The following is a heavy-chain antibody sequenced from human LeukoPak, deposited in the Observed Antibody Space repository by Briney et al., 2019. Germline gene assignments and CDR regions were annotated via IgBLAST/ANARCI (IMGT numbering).Heavy chain of an antibody. Sequence: GGSLRLSCAASGFPFSEYSMNWVRQAPGKGLEWVSYIDSSSTIYYADSVKGRFTISRDNAKNSLYLQLNSPRAEDTAVYYCARGPYDYGEYIDYWGQGTLVTVSS. D-gene: IGHD4-17*01. CDR1: GFPFSEYS. J-gene: IGHJ4*02. CDR3: ARGPYDYGEYIDY. CDR2: IDSSSTI. V-gene: IGHV3-69-1*01.